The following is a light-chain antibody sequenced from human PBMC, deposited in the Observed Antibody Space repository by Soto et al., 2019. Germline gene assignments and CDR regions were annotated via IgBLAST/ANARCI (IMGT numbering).Light chain of an antibody. CDR2: DVT. Sequence: QSVLTQPASVSGSPGQSITISCTGTSSDVGGYNFVSWNQQHPDKAPKLMIYDVTNRPSGVSNRFSGSKSGNTASLTISGLQSEDEADYYCSSCTSISTYVFGTGTKVTVL. CDR1: SSDVGGYNF. CDR3: SSCTSISTYV. J-gene: IGLJ1*01. V-gene: IGLV2-14*01.